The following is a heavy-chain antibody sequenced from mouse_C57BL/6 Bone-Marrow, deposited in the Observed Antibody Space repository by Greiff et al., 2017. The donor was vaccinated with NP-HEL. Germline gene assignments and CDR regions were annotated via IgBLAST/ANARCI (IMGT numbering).Heavy chain of an antibody. D-gene: IGHD1-1*01. V-gene: IGHV6-6*01. Sequence: EVMLVESGGGLVQPGGSMKLSCGASGFTFSDAWMDWVRQSPEKGLEWVAEIRNKANNHATYYAESVKGRFTISRDDSKSSVYLQMNSLRAEDTGIYYCTRKIYYYGSLDYWGQGTTLTVSS. CDR3: TRKIYYYGSLDY. J-gene: IGHJ2*01. CDR1: GFTFSDAW. CDR2: IRNKANNHAT.